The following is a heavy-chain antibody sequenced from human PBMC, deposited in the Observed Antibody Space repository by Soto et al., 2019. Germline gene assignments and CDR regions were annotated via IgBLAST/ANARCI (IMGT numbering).Heavy chain of an antibody. J-gene: IGHJ4*02. CDR1: GGSISSSNYY. CDR3: AREDRTNGYSYDY. CDR2: IYYIGNT. V-gene: IGHV4-39*01. D-gene: IGHD5-18*01. Sequence: PSETLSLTCSVSGGSISSSNYYWAWIRQPPGKGLEWIGSIYYIGNTYYNPSLKSRVTMSVDTSKNQFSLKVTSVTAADTAIYYCAREDRTNGYSYDYWGQGTLVTVSS.